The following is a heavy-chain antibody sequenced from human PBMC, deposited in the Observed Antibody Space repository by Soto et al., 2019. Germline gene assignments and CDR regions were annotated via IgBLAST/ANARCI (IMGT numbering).Heavy chain of an antibody. J-gene: IGHJ5*02. D-gene: IGHD3-9*01. CDR3: ARRHYDLLTGYPKGWFDP. Sequence: QVQLVQSGAEVKKPGSSVKVSCKASGGTFSSYAISWVRQAPGQGLEWMGGIIPIFGTANYAQKFQGRVTITADESTSTAYIELSSLRSEDTAVYYCARRHYDLLTGYPKGWFDPWGQGTLVTVSS. V-gene: IGHV1-69*01. CDR2: IIPIFGTA. CDR1: GGTFSSYA.